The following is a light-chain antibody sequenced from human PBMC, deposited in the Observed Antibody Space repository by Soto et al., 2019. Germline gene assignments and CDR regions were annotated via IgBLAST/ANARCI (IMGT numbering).Light chain of an antibody. CDR1: QPISTW. J-gene: IGKJ1*01. V-gene: IGKV1-5*01. CDR2: DAS. Sequence: DIQVAPSPSTLSAPVGDRVTITFRASQPISTWLAWYQEKPGKAPKLLIYDASSLEGGVPSRFSGSGSGTEFTLTISSLQPDDFATYYCHQYNYYRPTFGQGTKVDI. CDR3: HQYNYYRPT.